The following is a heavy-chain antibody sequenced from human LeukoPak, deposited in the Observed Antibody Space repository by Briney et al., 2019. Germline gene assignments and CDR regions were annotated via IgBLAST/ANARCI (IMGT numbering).Heavy chain of an antibody. Sequence: PGGSLRLSCAASGFTFSSYAMSWVRQAPGKGLEWVSVIYSGGSTYYADSVKGRFTISRHNSKNTLYLQMNSLRAEDTAVYYCARGGDSSSWYVDYWGQGTLVTVSS. J-gene: IGHJ4*02. CDR3: ARGGDSSSWYVDY. D-gene: IGHD6-13*01. V-gene: IGHV3-53*04. CDR1: GFTFSSYA. CDR2: IYSGGST.